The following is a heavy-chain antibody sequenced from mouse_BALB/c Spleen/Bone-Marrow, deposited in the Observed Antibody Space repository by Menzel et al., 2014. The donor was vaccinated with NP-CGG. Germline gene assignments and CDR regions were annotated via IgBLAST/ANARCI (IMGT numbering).Heavy chain of an antibody. Sequence: VQLQQSGAELVKPGASVKLSCTASGFNIKDTYMHWVKQRPEQGLEWIGRVDPANGNTKYDPKFQGKATITADTSSDTAYLQLSSLTSEDTAVYYCARWEYYAMDYWGQGTSVTVSS. CDR1: GFNIKDTY. CDR2: VDPANGNT. D-gene: IGHD4-1*01. J-gene: IGHJ4*01. V-gene: IGHV14-3*02. CDR3: ARWEYYAMDY.